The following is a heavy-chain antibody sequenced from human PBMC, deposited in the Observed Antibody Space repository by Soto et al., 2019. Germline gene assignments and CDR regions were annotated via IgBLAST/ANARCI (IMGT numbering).Heavy chain of an antibody. J-gene: IGHJ4*02. CDR3: VREAYIGYGHAIDH. Sequence: SETLSLTGAVAGGTISKYYWSWIRQPPGKGLEWIGYNYHSGTTNYNPSLKSRVTISVDTSKNQFSLRLTSVTAADTAIYYCVREAYIGYGHAIDHWGQGTLVTVSS. CDR2: NYHSGTT. V-gene: IGHV4-59*01. CDR1: GGTISKYY. D-gene: IGHD5-12*01.